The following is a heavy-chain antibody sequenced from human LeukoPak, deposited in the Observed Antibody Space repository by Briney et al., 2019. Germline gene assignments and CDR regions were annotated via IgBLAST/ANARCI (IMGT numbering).Heavy chain of an antibody. CDR1: GYTFTGYY. Sequence: GASVKVSCKASGYTFTGYYIHWVRQAPGQGLEWMGWISAYNGNTNYAQKLQGRVTMTTDTSTSTAYMGLRSLRSDDTAVYYCARVSRVLYDSSGYYLDYWGQGTLVTVSS. V-gene: IGHV1-18*04. CDR2: ISAYNGNT. CDR3: ARVSRVLYDSSGYYLDY. D-gene: IGHD3-22*01. J-gene: IGHJ4*02.